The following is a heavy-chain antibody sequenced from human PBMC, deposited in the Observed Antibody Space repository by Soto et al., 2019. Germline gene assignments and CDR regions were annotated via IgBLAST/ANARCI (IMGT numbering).Heavy chain of an antibody. Sequence: EVQLVESGGGLVQPGGSLRLSCEVSGFTFSDFYMDWVRQAPGKGLEWVGRSRNKANSFTTQYAASVKDRFTVSRDDSKNSFYLKMKTLKIEDPAVYFCVRSGGTFRSFDHWGQGTLVPVPS. CDR3: VRSGGTFRSFDH. J-gene: IGHJ4*02. V-gene: IGHV3-72*01. CDR1: GFTFSDFY. D-gene: IGHD2-8*02. CDR2: SRNKANSFTT.